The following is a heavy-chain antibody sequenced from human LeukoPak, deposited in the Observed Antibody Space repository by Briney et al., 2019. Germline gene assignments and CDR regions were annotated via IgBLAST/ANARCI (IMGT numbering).Heavy chain of an antibody. CDR1: GGSISSYY. J-gene: IGHJ5*02. V-gene: IGHV4-59*01. CDR3: ARAIADYDSSGYYYPNWFDP. D-gene: IGHD3-22*01. Sequence: SETLSLTCTVSGGSISSYYWSWIRQPPGKGLEWIGYMSYSGSTNYNPSLKSRVTISLDASKSQFSLKLSSVTAADTAVYYCARAIADYDSSGYYYPNWFDPWGQGTLVTVSS. CDR2: MSYSGST.